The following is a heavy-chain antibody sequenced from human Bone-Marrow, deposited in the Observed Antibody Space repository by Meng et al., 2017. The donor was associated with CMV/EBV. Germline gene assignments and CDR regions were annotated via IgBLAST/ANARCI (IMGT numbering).Heavy chain of an antibody. CDR2: INWNGGST. V-gene: IGHV3-20*04. J-gene: IGHJ6*02. D-gene: IGHD3-3*01. Sequence: GESLKISCAASGFTFDDYGMSWVRQAPGKGLEWVSSINWNGGSTGYADSVKGRFTISRDNSKNSLYLQMNSLRVEDTAVYYCTKDEQYYDFCGGYSSSYGMDVWGQGTTVTVSS. CDR1: GFTFDDYG. CDR3: TKDEQYYDFCGGYSSSYGMDV.